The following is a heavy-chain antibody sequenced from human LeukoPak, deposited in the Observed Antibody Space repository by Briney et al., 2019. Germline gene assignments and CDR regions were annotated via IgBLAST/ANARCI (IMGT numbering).Heavy chain of an antibody. D-gene: IGHD6-13*01. CDR2: INTDGSST. J-gene: IGHJ4*02. Sequence: PGGSLRLSCAASGFTFSSYWMHWVRQAPGKGLVWVSRINTDGSSTSYADSVKGRFTISRDNAKNTLYLQMNSLRAEDTAVYYCAREGIAAAGDYFDYWGQGTLVTVSS. CDR3: AREGIAAAGDYFDY. CDR1: GFTFSSYW. V-gene: IGHV3-74*01.